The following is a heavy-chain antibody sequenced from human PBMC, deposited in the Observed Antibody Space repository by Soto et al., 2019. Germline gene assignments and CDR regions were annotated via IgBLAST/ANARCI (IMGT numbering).Heavy chain of an antibody. J-gene: IGHJ5*02. CDR2: IYTGGST. V-gene: IGHV3-53*01. D-gene: IGHD4-17*01. CDR3: ARAYGGNPALFDP. Sequence: EVQLVESGGGLIQPGGSLRLSCAASGFTVSSDYMSWVRQAPGKGLEWVSVIYTGGSTYYADSVKGRFTFSRDNSKNTPYLQMSSLRAEDTAVYYCARAYGGNPALFDPWGQGTLVTVSS. CDR1: GFTVSSDY.